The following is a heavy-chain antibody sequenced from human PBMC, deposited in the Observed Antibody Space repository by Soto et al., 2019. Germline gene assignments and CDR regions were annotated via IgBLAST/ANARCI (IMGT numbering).Heavy chain of an antibody. D-gene: IGHD5-12*01. V-gene: IGHV1-18*01. J-gene: IGHJ6*02. CDR1: GYTFTSYG. Sequence: QVQLVQSGAEVKKPGASVKVSCKASGYTFTSYGISWVRQAPGQGLEWMGWISAYNGNTNYAQRLQGRVTMTTDTSASTVYMELRSLRSDDTAVYYCARDVRGHYYYYGMDVWGQGTTVTVSS. CDR3: ARDVRGHYYYYGMDV. CDR2: ISAYNGNT.